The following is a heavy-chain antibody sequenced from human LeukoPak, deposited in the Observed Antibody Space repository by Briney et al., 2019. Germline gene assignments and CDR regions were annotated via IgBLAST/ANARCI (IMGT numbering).Heavy chain of an antibody. D-gene: IGHD4-17*01. CDR1: GFIFSSYN. CDR2: ISSRSRDV. V-gene: IGHV3-21*06. J-gene: IGHJ2*01. CDR3: ASTIVTTVYPPGWYFDL. Sequence: GGSLRLSCAASGFIFSSYNMNWVRQAPGKGLEWVSSISSRSRDVYYADSVKGRFTISRDNTKSSLFLQMDSLRAEDTAVYYCASTIVTTVYPPGWYFDLWAVAPRSLSPQ.